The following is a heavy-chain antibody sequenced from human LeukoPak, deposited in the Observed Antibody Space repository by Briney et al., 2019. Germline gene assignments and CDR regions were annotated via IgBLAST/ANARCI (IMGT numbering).Heavy chain of an antibody. J-gene: IGHJ4*02. V-gene: IGHV1-2*02. CDR2: IDPNSGDT. CDR3: ARPPVYDSVKIEDY. Sequence: ASVKVSCKASGYTFTVYYVHWMRQGPGQGLEWMGWIDPNSGDTNYAQKFQGRVSMTRDTSISTAYMDLSRLRSDDTAVYYCARPPVYDSVKIEDYWGQGTLVTVSS. D-gene: IGHD3-22*01. CDR1: GYTFTVYY.